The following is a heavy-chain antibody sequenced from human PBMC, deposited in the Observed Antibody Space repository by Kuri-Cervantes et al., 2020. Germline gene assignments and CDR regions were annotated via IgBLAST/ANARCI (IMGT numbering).Heavy chain of an antibody. J-gene: IGHJ4*02. CDR1: GGSISSGSYY. V-gene: IGHV4-39*07. Sequence: SETLSLTCTVSGGSISSGSYYWSWIRQPPGKGLEWIGEINHSGSTNYNPSLKSRVTISVDTSKNQFSLKLSSVTAADTAVYYCARVGDFIAVAGTRGPNDYWGQGTLVTVSS. D-gene: IGHD6-19*01. CDR2: INHSGST. CDR3: ARVGDFIAVAGTRGPNDY.